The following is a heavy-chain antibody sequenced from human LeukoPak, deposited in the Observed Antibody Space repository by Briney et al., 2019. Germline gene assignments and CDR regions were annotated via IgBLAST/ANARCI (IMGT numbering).Heavy chain of an antibody. V-gene: IGHV4-34*01. D-gene: IGHD3-3*01. J-gene: IGHJ6*02. Sequence: SETLSLTCAVYGGSFSGYYWSWIRQPPGKGLEWIGEINHSGSTNYNPSLKSRVTISVDTSKNQFSLKLSSVTAADTAVYYCAKDQRYYDFWSGYRAYLYYYGMDVWGQGTTVTVSS. CDR1: GGSFSGYY. CDR3: AKDQRYYDFWSGYRAYLYYYGMDV. CDR2: INHSGST.